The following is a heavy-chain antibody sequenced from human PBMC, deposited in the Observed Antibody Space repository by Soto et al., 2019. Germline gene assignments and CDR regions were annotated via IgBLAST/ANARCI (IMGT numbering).Heavy chain of an antibody. D-gene: IGHD6-19*01. J-gene: IGHJ4*02. Sequence: GGSLRLSCAASGFTFSSYAMSWVRQAPGKGLEWVSAISGSGGSTFYTDSVTGRFTISRDNSRNTLYLQMNSLRAEDTGVYYCAKGRGIAVVGTRVDYWGQGTLVTVSS. V-gene: IGHV3-23*01. CDR1: GFTFSSYA. CDR2: ISGSGGST. CDR3: AKGRGIAVVGTRVDY.